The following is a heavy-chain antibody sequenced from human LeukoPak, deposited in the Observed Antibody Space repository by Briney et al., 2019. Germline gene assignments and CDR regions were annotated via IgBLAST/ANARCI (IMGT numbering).Heavy chain of an antibody. D-gene: IGHD2-15*01. CDR2: INHSGST. V-gene: IGHV4-34*01. CDR1: GGSFSGYY. J-gene: IGHJ3*02. CDR3: ARRSVVVVAATRKAFDI. Sequence: SETLSLTCAVYGGSFSGYYWSWIRQPPGKGLEWIGEINHSGSTNYNPSLKSRVTISVDTSKNQFSLKLSSVTAADTAVYYCARRSVVVVAATRKAFDIWGQGTTVTVSS.